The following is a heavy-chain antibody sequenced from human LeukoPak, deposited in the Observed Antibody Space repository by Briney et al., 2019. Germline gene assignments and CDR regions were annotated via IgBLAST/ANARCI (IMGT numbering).Heavy chain of an antibody. CDR2: MNPNSGNT. CDR3: ARVAYLYSREALGY. D-gene: IGHD6-13*01. Sequence: GASVKVSCKASGYTLTSYDINWVRQATGQGLEWMGWMNPNSGNTGYAQKFQSRVTMTRNTSISTAYMELSSLRSEDTAVYYCARVAYLYSREALGYWGQGTLVTVSS. CDR1: GYTLTSYD. J-gene: IGHJ4*02. V-gene: IGHV1-8*01.